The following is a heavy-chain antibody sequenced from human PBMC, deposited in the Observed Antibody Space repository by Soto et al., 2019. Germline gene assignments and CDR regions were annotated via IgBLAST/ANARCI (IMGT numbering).Heavy chain of an antibody. J-gene: IGHJ6*02. CDR1: GYTFTGHY. Sequence: ASVKVSCKASGYTFTGHYMHWVRQVSGRRLEFLGWLKPDNGGTYYAPKFQGRVTFTRDTSKTTAYMEMSGLQSDDTAVYFCARDLCPLGSGSPCPTFGMDLWGQGTTVTVSS. D-gene: IGHD3-10*01. CDR2: LKPDNGGT. V-gene: IGHV1-2*02. CDR3: ARDLCPLGSGSPCPTFGMDL.